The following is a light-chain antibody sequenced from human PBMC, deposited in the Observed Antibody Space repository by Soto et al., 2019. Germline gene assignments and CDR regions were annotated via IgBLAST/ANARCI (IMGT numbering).Light chain of an antibody. V-gene: IGKV1-5*03. Sequence: DIQMTQSPSTLSASVGDRVTITCRASQSISSWLAWYQQKPGKAPKLLIYKASSLESAVPSRFSGRGSGTEFTLSIRRLQPDIFASYYFQQYNSCWTFGQGTKLEIK. CDR3: QQYNSCWT. CDR1: QSISSW. J-gene: IGKJ2*01. CDR2: KAS.